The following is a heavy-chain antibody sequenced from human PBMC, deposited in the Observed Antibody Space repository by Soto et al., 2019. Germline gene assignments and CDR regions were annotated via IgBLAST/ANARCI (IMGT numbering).Heavy chain of an antibody. J-gene: IGHJ3*02. Sequence: GGSLRLSCAASGFTFSSYWMSWVRQAPGEGLEWVANIKQDGSEKYYVDSVKGRFTISRDNAKNSLYLQMNSLRAEDTAVYYCATIRYFDWTHRAFDIWGQGTMVPVSS. CDR3: ATIRYFDWTHRAFDI. V-gene: IGHV3-7*01. D-gene: IGHD3-9*01. CDR2: IKQDGSEK. CDR1: GFTFSSYW.